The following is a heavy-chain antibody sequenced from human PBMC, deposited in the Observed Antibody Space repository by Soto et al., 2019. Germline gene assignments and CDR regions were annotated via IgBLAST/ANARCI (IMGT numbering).Heavy chain of an antibody. CDR3: AHLAGLSNTDDY. J-gene: IGHJ4*02. Sequence: GGSLRLSCAASGITFSSYALHWVRQAPGKGLEWVAVISYDGSNKFYVDSVKGRFTISRDNSKNTLYLQMNSPRTEDTAVYHCAHLAGLSNTDDYWGQGTLVNVSS. D-gene: IGHD5-18*01. V-gene: IGHV3-30-3*01. CDR2: ISYDGSNK. CDR1: GITFSSYA.